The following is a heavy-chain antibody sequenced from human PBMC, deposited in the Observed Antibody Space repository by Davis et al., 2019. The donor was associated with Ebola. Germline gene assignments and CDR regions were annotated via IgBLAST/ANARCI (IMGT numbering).Heavy chain of an antibody. J-gene: IGHJ4*02. V-gene: IGHV3-74*01. Sequence: GESLKISCAASGFTFSSYWMHWVRQAPGKGLVWVSRINSDGSSTSYADSVKGRFTISRDNAKNTLYLQMSSLTDEDTAVYYCAREMFQDGDRALDDWGQGTLVTVSS. D-gene: IGHD3-10*02. CDR1: GFTFSSYW. CDR3: AREMFQDGDRALDD. CDR2: INSDGSST.